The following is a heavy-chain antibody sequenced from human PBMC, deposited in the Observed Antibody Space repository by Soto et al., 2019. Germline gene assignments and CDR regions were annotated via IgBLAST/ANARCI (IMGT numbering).Heavy chain of an antibody. J-gene: IGHJ5*02. CDR2: IIPIFGTA. D-gene: IGHD6-13*01. Sequence: SVKVSCKASGGTFSSYAISWVRQAPGQGLEWMGGIIPIFGTANYAQRFQGRVTITADESTSTAYMELSSLRSEDTAVYYCAREDSSSGWFDPWGQGTLVTVSS. CDR1: GGTFSSYA. V-gene: IGHV1-69*13. CDR3: AREDSSSGWFDP.